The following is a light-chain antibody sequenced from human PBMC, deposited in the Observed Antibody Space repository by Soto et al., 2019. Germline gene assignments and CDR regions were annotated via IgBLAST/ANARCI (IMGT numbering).Light chain of an antibody. CDR3: QQYCTSPYT. CDR1: QSVRSNY. J-gene: IGKJ2*01. CDR2: GAS. V-gene: IGKV3-20*01. Sequence: EIVLTQSPGSLSLSPGERATLSCRASQSVRSNYLAWYQQKPGQAPRLLMYGASSRATGIPDRFSGSASGTDFTLTISRLEPEDFAVYYCQQYCTSPYTFGQGTKLEIK.